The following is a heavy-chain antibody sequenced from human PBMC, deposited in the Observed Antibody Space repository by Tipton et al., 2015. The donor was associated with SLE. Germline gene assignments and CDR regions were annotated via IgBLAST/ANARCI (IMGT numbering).Heavy chain of an antibody. D-gene: IGHD6-13*01. Sequence: GSLRLSCAASGFIFSAYNINWVRQAPGKGLEWVSSISSSSDYIYYADSVKGRFTISRDDAKNSLYLQMNSLRAEDTAVYYCARDQGLASAALTYWGQGTLVTVSS. J-gene: IGHJ4*02. CDR2: ISSSSDYI. CDR1: GFIFSAYN. V-gene: IGHV3-21*03. CDR3: ARDQGLASAALTY.